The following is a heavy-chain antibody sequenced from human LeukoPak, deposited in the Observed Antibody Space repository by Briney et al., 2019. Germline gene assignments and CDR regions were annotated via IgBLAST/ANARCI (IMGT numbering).Heavy chain of an antibody. CDR3: ARDGLGLYYFDY. Sequence: SETLSLTCTVSGGSISSSSYYWGWIRQPPGKGLEWIGSIYYSGSTYYNPSLKSRVTISVDTSKNQFSLKLSSVTAADTAVYYCARDGLGLYYFDYWGQGTLVTVSS. CDR1: GGSISSSSYY. D-gene: IGHD3/OR15-3a*01. CDR2: IYYSGST. V-gene: IGHV4-39*07. J-gene: IGHJ4*02.